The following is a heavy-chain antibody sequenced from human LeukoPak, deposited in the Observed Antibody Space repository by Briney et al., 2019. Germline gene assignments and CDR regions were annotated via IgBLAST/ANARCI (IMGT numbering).Heavy chain of an antibody. CDR2: INSDGINT. J-gene: IGHJ5*02. CDR3: ARDLGRYYDTSDNWFDP. D-gene: IGHD3-22*01. Sequence: GGSLRLSCAASGFTFSNYWMHWVRQAPGKGLVWVSRINSDGINTSYADSVKGRFTISRDNAKNTLNLQMNSLRAEDTAVYYCARDLGRYYDTSDNWFDPWGQGTLVTVSS. CDR1: GFTFSNYW. V-gene: IGHV3-74*01.